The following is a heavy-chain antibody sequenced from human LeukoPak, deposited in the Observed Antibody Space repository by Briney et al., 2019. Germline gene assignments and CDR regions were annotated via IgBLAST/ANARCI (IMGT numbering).Heavy chain of an antibody. Sequence: GRSLRLSCAASGFTFSSYGMHWVRQAPGKGLEWVAVIWYDGSNKYYADSVKGRFTISRDNSKNTLYLQMNSLRAEDTAVYYCARDPVQCSGGSCPHYYYYGMDVWGQGTTVTVSS. CDR3: ARDPVQCSGGSCPHYYYYGMDV. D-gene: IGHD2-15*01. V-gene: IGHV3-33*01. CDR1: GFTFSSYG. J-gene: IGHJ6*02. CDR2: IWYDGSNK.